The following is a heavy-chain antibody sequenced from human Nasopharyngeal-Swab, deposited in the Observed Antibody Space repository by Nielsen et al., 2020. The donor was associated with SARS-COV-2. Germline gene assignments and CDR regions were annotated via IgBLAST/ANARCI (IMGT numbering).Heavy chain of an antibody. V-gene: IGHV3-11*04. CDR1: GFTFRDYY. CDR3: ARVGLFDY. CDR2: ISGRGTNI. J-gene: IGHJ4*02. Sequence: GESLTISCASSGFTFRDYYMSWIRPAPGKGLEWVSYISGRGTNIYYAESVKGRFTISRDNAKNSLYLQLNSLRAEDTAVYYCARVGLFDYWGQGTLVTVSS.